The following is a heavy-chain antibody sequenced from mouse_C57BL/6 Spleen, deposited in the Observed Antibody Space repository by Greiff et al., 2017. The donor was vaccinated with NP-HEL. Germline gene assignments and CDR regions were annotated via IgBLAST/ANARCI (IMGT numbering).Heavy chain of an antibody. Sequence: EVQLQQSGPELVKPGASVKISCKASGYTFTDYYMNWVKQSHGKSLEWIGDINPNNGGTSYNQKFKGKATLTVDKSSSTAYMELRSLTSEDSAVYYCARFTTVVAGEYYYAMDYWGQGTSVTVSS. CDR3: ARFTTVVAGEYYYAMDY. CDR1: GYTFTDYY. CDR2: INPNNGGT. J-gene: IGHJ4*01. D-gene: IGHD1-1*01. V-gene: IGHV1-26*01.